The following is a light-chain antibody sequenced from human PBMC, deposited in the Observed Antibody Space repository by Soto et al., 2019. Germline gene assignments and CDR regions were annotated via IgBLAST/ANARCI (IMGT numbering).Light chain of an antibody. Sequence: QSVLTEPPSVSGAPGQRVTISCTGSSSNIGAGYDVHWYQQLPGTAPKPLIYGNSHRPSGVPDRFSGSKSGTSASLAITGIQAEDEADYYCQSYDSSLSGWGVFGGGTKLTVL. V-gene: IGLV1-40*01. J-gene: IGLJ2*01. CDR2: GNS. CDR3: QSYDSSLSGWGV. CDR1: SSNIGAGYD.